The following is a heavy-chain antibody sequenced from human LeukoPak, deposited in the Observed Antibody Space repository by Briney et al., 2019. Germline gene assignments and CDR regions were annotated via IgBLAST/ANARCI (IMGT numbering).Heavy chain of an antibody. CDR2: MNPNSGNT. V-gene: IGHV1-8*03. CDR3: ARAYDFWRATEFDP. D-gene: IGHD3-3*01. CDR1: GYTFTSYD. Sequence: GASVKVSCKASGYTFTSYDINWVRQATGQGLEWMGWMNPNSGNTGYAQKFQGRVTITRNTSISTAYMELSSLRSEDTAVYYCARAYDFWRATEFDPWGQGTLVTVSS. J-gene: IGHJ5*02.